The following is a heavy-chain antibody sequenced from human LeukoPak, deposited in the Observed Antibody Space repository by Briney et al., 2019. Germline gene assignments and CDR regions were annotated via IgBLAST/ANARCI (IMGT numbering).Heavy chain of an antibody. D-gene: IGHD3-22*01. CDR1: GFTFSSYS. V-gene: IGHV3-21*01. CDR3: ARDIEDDSSGFIEDAFDI. CDR2: ISSSSSYI. Sequence: GGSLRLSCAASGFTFSSYSMNWVRQAPGKGLEWVSSISSSSSYIYYADSVKGRFTISRDNAKNSLYLQMNSLRAEDTAVYYCARDIEDDSSGFIEDAFDIWGQGTMVTVSS. J-gene: IGHJ3*02.